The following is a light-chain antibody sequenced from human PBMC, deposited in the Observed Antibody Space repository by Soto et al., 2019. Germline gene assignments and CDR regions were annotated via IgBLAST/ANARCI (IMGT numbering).Light chain of an antibody. V-gene: IGLV8-61*01. CDR2: NTN. Sequence: QAVVTQEPSFSVSPGRTVTLTCGLSSGSVSTSYYPSGYQQTPGQAPRTLIYNTNKRSSGVPDRFSGSILGNKAALTITGAQADDESDYYCVLYMGSGVWVFGGGTKLTVL. CDR1: SGSVSTSYY. J-gene: IGLJ3*02. CDR3: VLYMGSGVWV.